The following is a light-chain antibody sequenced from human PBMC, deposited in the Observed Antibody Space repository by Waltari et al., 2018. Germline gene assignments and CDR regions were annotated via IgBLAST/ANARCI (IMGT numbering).Light chain of an antibody. CDR1: ASNIGGNL. CDR2: RSD. J-gene: IGLJ3*02. CDR3: ASWDDSLNGHWV. Sequence: QSVLTQPPSASGTPGQRVTISCSGSASNIGGNLVNWYQQLPGKAPKLLIYRSDQRPSGVPDRCSGSKSGTSASLAISGVQSEDEADDYCASWDDSLNGHWVFGGGTKVTVL. V-gene: IGLV1-44*01.